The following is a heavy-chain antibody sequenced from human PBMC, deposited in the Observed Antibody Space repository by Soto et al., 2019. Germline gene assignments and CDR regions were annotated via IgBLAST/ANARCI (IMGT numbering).Heavy chain of an antibody. CDR2: IYHSGST. CDR3: AIDSYYDFWSGSSNSYGMDV. J-gene: IGHJ6*02. Sequence: PSETLSLTCAVSCYSISSGYYWGWIRQPPGKGLEWIGSIYHSGSTYYNPSLKSRVTISVDTSKNQFSLKLSSVTAADTAVYYCAIDSYYDFWSGSSNSYGMDVWGQGTTVTVSS. V-gene: IGHV4-38-2*02. D-gene: IGHD3-3*01. CDR1: CYSISSGYY.